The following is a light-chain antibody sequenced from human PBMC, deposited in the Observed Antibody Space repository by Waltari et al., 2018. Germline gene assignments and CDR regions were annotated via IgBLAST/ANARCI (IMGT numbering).Light chain of an antibody. Sequence: QLTQSPSFLSASGGDRVTISCRASRGISSYLAWYQQKPGKAPRLLIYAGSTLHSGVPSRFSGSGSGTEFTLTISSLQPEDFATYYCQEVNSYPSITFGQGTRLE. V-gene: IGKV1-9*01. CDR2: AGS. CDR3: QEVNSYPSIT. CDR1: RGISSY. J-gene: IGKJ5*01.